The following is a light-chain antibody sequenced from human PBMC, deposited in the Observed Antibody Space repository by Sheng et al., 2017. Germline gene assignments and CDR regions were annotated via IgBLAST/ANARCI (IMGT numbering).Light chain of an antibody. V-gene: IGKV3-11*01. CDR2: DAS. CDR3: QQRKDWPLT. Sequence: EIVLTQSPATLSLSPGERATLSCRASHSLISYLAWYQQKPGQAPRLLIYDASNRATGIPARFSGSGSGTDFTLTISSLESDDVAVYYCQQRKDWPLTFGGGTKVEIK. CDR1: HSLISY. J-gene: IGKJ4*01.